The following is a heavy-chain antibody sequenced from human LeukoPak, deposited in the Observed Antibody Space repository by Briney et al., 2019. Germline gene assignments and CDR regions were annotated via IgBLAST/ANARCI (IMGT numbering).Heavy chain of an antibody. V-gene: IGHV1-46*01. CDR2: INPSGCST. D-gene: IGHD2-2*02. CDR3: ARVAAEVVGVPGDIGFGWLRRDYYYMDV. CDR1: GYTFTSYY. Sequence: RASVKVSCKASGYTFTSYYMHWVRQAPGQGLEWMGIINPSGCSTSYAQKFQGRVTMTRDMSTSTVYMELSSLRSEDTAVYYCARVAAEVVGVPGDIGFGWLRRDYYYMDVWGKGTTVTVSS. J-gene: IGHJ6*03.